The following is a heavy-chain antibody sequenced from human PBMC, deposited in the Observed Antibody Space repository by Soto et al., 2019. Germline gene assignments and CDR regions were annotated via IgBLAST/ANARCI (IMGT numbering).Heavy chain of an antibody. CDR3: ARLQYTVVTALDI. V-gene: IGHV4-59*11. CDR2: IYHTVNT. CDR1: GVSIGSHF. J-gene: IGHJ3*02. D-gene: IGHD2-15*01. Sequence: QVQLQESGPRLVKPSETLSLTCNVSGVSIGSHFWSWIRQAPRKGPELVGYIYHTVNTNYNPDLKSRVTISMDTSKNQLSLQLSSVTAADTAIYYCARLQYTVVTALDIWGQGTMVTVSS.